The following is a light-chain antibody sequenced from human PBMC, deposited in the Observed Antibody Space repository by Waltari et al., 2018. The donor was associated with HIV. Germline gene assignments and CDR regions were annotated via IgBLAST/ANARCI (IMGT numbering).Light chain of an antibody. CDR1: QSIVSW. V-gene: IGKV1-5*03. Sequence: DIQITQSASPLSASAGDSVPITCRASQSIVSWLAWDQQKPGKAPKLLIYKASSLERGVPSRSSGSGSGTELTLTISILQPDDFAIYYCQQYKSYPYTFGQGTKLEIK. J-gene: IGKJ2*01. CDR3: QQYKSYPYT. CDR2: KAS.